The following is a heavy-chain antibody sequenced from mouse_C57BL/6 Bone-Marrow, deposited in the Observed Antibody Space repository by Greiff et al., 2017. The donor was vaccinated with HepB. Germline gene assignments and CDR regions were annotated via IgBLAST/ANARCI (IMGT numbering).Heavy chain of an antibody. J-gene: IGHJ1*03. D-gene: IGHD2-5*01. V-gene: IGHV1-26*01. Sequence: EVQLQQSGPELVKPGASVKISCKASGYTFTDYYMNWVKQSHGKSLEWIGDINPNNGGTSYNQKFKGKATLTVDKSSSTAYMELRSLTSEDSAVYYCARISNGDNWYFDVWGTGTTVTVSS. CDR1: GYTFTDYY. CDR3: ARISNGDNWYFDV. CDR2: INPNNGGT.